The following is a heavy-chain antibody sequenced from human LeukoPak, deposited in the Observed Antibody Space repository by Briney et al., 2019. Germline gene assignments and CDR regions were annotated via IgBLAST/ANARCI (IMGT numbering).Heavy chain of an antibody. V-gene: IGHV1-46*01. CDR3: ARKQLGDLSGLYYYGLDI. CDR1: GYTFTNYY. J-gene: IGHJ6*02. CDR2: INPSGGST. D-gene: IGHD3-16*02. Sequence: GPVKVSCKASGYTFTNYYIHWVRQAPGQGLEWMGIINPSGGSTSYAQKFQGRVTMTRDTSTSTVYMELSSLRSEDTAVFYCARKQLGDLSGLYYYGLDIWGQGTMVTVSS.